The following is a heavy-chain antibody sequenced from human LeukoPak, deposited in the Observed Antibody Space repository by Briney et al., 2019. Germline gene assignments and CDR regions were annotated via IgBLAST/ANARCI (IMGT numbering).Heavy chain of an antibody. J-gene: IGHJ4*02. CDR3: AAIRDIYDSGPFGY. V-gene: IGHV5-51*01. Sequence: GESLKISCKGSGYSFTSYWIGWVRQMPGKGLEWMGIIYPGDPDTRYSPSFQGQVTISADKSITTAYLQWSSLKASDTAIYYCAAIRDIYDSGPFGYWGQGTLVTVSS. D-gene: IGHD3-10*01. CDR2: IYPGDPDT. CDR1: GYSFTSYW.